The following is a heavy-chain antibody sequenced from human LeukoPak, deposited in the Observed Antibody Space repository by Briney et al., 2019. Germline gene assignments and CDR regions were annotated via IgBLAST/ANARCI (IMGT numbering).Heavy chain of an antibody. Sequence: GGSLRLSCAASGFTFSSYGMHWVRQALGKGLEWVAVIWYDGSNKYYADSVKGRFTISRDNSKNTLYLQMNSLRAEDTAVYYCARETIGYSYGYYYYYGMDVWGQGTTVTVSS. CDR2: IWYDGSNK. CDR3: ARETIGYSYGYYYYYGMDV. V-gene: IGHV3-33*01. D-gene: IGHD5-18*01. CDR1: GFTFSSYG. J-gene: IGHJ6*02.